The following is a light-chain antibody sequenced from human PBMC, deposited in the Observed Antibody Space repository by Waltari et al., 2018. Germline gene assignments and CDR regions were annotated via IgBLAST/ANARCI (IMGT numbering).Light chain of an antibody. CDR2: EDN. CDR1: SAYAGIATP. J-gene: IGLJ1*01. V-gene: IGLV2-23*02. CDR3: SSYADSTTFHL. Sequence: QAARTQPASVSASPRQSITIPSTVTSAYAGIATPVSLYQQHSGKAPKLIIYEDNKRPSGISYRVSGSKSGNTAALTISGLQAEDEADYYCSSYADSTTFHLFGTATKVTVL.